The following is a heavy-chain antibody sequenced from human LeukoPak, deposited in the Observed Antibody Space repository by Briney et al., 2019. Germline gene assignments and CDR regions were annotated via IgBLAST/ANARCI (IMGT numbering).Heavy chain of an antibody. CDR1: GFTFSTYE. CDR2: LSGSGDRT. V-gene: IGHV3-23*01. Sequence: PGGSLRLSCAASGFTFSTYEMNWVRQAPGKGLEWVSILSGSGDRTYYADSVKGRFTISRDNSKNTLFLQMNSLRAEDTAVYYCAKKVRDGNHPFDYWGQGTLVTVSS. J-gene: IGHJ4*02. D-gene: IGHD5-24*01. CDR3: AKKVRDGNHPFDY.